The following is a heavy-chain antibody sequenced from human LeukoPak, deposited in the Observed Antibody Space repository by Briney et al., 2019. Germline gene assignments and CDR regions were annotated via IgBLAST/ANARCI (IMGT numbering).Heavy chain of an antibody. CDR1: GFTFSSYS. CDR2: ISSSSSTI. Sequence: GGSLRLSCAASGFTFSSYSMNWVRQAPGKGLEWVSYISSSSSTIYYADSVKGRFTISRDDVKNMLYLQMNSLRVEDTGLYYCSTVEHFWGQGTLVTVSS. V-gene: IGHV3-48*04. CDR3: STVEHF. J-gene: IGHJ4*02. D-gene: IGHD1-1*01.